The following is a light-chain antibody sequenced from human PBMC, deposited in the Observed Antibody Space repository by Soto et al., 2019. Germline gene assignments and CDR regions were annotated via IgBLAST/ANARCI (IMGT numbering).Light chain of an antibody. CDR2: DVT. CDR1: NNEVGGYNS. Sequence: LTQPASVSGSPGQSITLSCTGTNNEVGGYNSVSWYQQHPGKAPKLILYDVTDRPSGVSYRFSGSKSGNTASLTISGLQAADEADYFCSSFTSSMTNVFGSGTKVTVL. V-gene: IGLV2-14*01. J-gene: IGLJ1*01. CDR3: SSFTSSMTNV.